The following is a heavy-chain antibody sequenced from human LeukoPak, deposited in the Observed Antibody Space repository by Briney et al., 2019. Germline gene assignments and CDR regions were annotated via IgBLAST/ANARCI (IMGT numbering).Heavy chain of an antibody. Sequence: GESLKISCKGSGYRFTSYWIAWVRQMPGKGLESMRIIYPGDSDTRYSPSFQGQVTISADKSISTAYLQWSSLKASDTAMYYCARLGQTGELLWFGVWGHWGQGTLVTVSS. CDR2: IYPGDSDT. CDR3: ARLGQTGELLWFGVWGH. J-gene: IGHJ4*02. D-gene: IGHD3-10*01. CDR1: GYRFTSYW. V-gene: IGHV5-51*01.